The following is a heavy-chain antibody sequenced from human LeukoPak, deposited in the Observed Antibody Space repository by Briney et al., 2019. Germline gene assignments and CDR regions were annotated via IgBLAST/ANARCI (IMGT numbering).Heavy chain of an antibody. J-gene: IGHJ4*02. Sequence: ASVKVSCKASGYTFTGYYMQWVRQAPGQGLEWMGWINPNSGGTNYAQKFQGRVTITRDMSTSTAYMELSSLRSEDTAVYYCAAVNARYYYDSSAPFDYWGQGTLVTVSS. V-gene: IGHV1-2*02. D-gene: IGHD3-22*01. CDR2: INPNSGGT. CDR1: GYTFTGYY. CDR3: AAVNARYYYDSSAPFDY.